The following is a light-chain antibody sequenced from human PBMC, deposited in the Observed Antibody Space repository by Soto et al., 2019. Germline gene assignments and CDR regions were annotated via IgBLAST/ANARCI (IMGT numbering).Light chain of an antibody. Sequence: EIVLTQPPGTLSLSLGERVTLSCRASQSVSGTYSAWYQQKPGQAPRLLIDGTSKRAAGIPDRFSGSGSGTDFSLTISRLEPEDFAVYYCQHYGSSPPDTFGQGTKLEI. CDR3: QHYGSSPPDT. J-gene: IGKJ2*01. CDR1: QSVSGTY. V-gene: IGKV3-20*01. CDR2: GTS.